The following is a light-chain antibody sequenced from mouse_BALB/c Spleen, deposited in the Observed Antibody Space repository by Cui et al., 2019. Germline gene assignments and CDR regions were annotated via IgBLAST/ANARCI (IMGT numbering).Light chain of an antibody. CDR1: SSVSY. CDR3: QQWSSYRT. CDR2: DTS. J-gene: IGKJ1*01. V-gene: IGKV4-55*01. Sequence: QIVLTQSPAIMSASPGEKVTMTCSASSSVSYMYWYQQKPGSSPRLLIYDTSNLASGVPVRFSGSGSGTSYSLTISRMEAKDAATYYCQQWSSYRTFGGGTKLEIK.